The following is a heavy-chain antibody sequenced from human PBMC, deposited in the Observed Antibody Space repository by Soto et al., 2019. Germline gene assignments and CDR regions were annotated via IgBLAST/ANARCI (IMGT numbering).Heavy chain of an antibody. D-gene: IGHD3-10*01. CDR1: GYTFTSYG. J-gene: IGHJ4*02. CDR3: VRYYYGSGSVDY. V-gene: IGHV1-18*01. Sequence: ASVKVSCKASGYTFTSYGIGWVRQAPGQGLEWMGWISAHNGNTNYAQKLQGRVTMTTDTSTSTAYMELRSLRSEDTAVYYCVRYYYGSGSVDYWGQGTLVTVSS. CDR2: ISAHNGNT.